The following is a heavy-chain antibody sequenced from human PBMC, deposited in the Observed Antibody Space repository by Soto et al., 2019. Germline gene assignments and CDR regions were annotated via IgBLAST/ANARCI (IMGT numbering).Heavy chain of an antibody. CDR2: ISYSGAT. CDR3: ATDLYYYETTGFYFFLPLDY. CDR1: GGSISSTTYY. V-gene: IGHV4-39*01. J-gene: IGHJ4*02. D-gene: IGHD3-22*01. Sequence: QLQLQESGPGLVKPSETLSLTCAVSGGSISSTTYYWGWIRQPPGKGLEWIGTISYSGATYYNPSLKSRVPISVDTSNNQLFLKLTSVTAADTAVYYCATDLYYYETTGFYFFLPLDYWGQGALVTVSS.